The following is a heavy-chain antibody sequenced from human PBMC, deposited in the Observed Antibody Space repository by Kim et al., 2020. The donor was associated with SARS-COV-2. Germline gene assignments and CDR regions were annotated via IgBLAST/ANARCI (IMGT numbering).Heavy chain of an antibody. J-gene: IGHJ5*01. CDR2: IYPRDSDT. V-gene: IGHV5-51*01. CDR3: ARSGGGVLAWFES. D-gene: IGHD3-10*01. Sequence: GESLKISCQASEYIFSNYWIGWVRQMPGKGLDWVGLIYPRDSDTRYGPPFQGQDTISVDKSISTVYLQWNSLKASDTAIYYCARSGGGVLAWFESWGPGT. CDR1: EYIFSNYW.